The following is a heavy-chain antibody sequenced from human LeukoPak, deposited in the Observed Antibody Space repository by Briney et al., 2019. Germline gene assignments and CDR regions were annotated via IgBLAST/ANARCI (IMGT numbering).Heavy chain of an antibody. CDR2: VNPNNGDT. CDR3: ARRETNTQWGFDY. D-gene: IGHD1-26*01. V-gene: IGHV1-2*02. Sequence: ASVKVSCKASGYTFTGYHMHWVRQAPGQGLEWVGWVNPNNGDTKYAQKFQGRVTMTRDTSISTAYMDVNSLRSDDTAVYYCARRETNTQWGFDYWGQGTLVTVSS. J-gene: IGHJ4*02. CDR1: GYTFTGYH.